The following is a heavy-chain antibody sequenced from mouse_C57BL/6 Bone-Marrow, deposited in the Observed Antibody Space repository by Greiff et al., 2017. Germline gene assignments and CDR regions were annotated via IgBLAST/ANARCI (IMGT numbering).Heavy chain of an antibody. Sequence: VKVVESGAELARPGASVKLSCKASGYTFTSYGISWVKQRTGQGLEWIGEIYPRSGNTYYNEKFKGKATLTADKSSSTAYMELRSLTSEDSAVYFCARGPTTVDWYFDVWGTGTTVTVSS. CDR1: GYTFTSYG. D-gene: IGHD1-1*01. CDR2: IYPRSGNT. CDR3: ARGPTTVDWYFDV. J-gene: IGHJ1*03. V-gene: IGHV1-81*01.